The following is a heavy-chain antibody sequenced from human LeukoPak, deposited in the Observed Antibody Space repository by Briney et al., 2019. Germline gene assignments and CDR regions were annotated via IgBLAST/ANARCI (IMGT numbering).Heavy chain of an antibody. J-gene: IGHJ4*02. CDR2: ISYDGSNK. CDR3: AKLLRYGDYETDY. CDR1: GVTFISYG. Sequence: GGSLRLSCAASGVTFISYGMHWVRQAPGKGLEWVAVISYDGSNKYYADSVKGRFTISRDNSKNTLYLQMKSLRAEDTAVYYCAKLLRYGDYETDYWGQGTLVTVSS. D-gene: IGHD4-17*01. V-gene: IGHV3-30*18.